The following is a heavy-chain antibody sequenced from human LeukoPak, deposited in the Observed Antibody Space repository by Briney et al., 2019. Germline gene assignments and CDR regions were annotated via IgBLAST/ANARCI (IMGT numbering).Heavy chain of an antibody. D-gene: IGHD5-24*01. CDR2: IYHSGST. Sequence: SETLSLTCTVSGYSISSGYYWGWIRQPPGKGLEWIGSIYHSGSTYYNPSLKSRVTISVDTSKNQFSLKLSSVTAADTAVYYCARAQRWLQPIDYWGQGTLVTVSS. CDR3: ARAQRWLQPIDY. CDR1: GYSISSGYY. J-gene: IGHJ4*02. V-gene: IGHV4-38-2*02.